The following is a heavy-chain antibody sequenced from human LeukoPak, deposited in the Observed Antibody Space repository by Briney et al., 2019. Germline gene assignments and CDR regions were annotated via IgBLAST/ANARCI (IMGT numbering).Heavy chain of an antibody. CDR1: GFTFSSYA. CDR3: AKDPMTTVTTVDSD. CDR2: ISGSDGST. J-gene: IGHJ4*02. V-gene: IGHV3-23*01. D-gene: IGHD4-11*01. Sequence: GGSLKLSCATSGFTFSSYAMSWVRQAPGQGLEWVSSISGSDGSTYYADSVKGRFTISRDNSKNTLYLQMNSLRAEDTAVYYCAKDPMTTVTTVDSDWGQGTLVTVSA.